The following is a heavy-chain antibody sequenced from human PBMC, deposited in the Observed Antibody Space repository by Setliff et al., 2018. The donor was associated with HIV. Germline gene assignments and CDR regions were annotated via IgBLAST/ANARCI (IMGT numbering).Heavy chain of an antibody. CDR3: ARVTRDYYDSRALYYFDY. CDR2: VSAHNGNT. D-gene: IGHD3-22*01. Sequence: ASVKVSCKASGYTFTSYGISWVKQAPGQGLEWLGWVSAHNGNTNYAQKFQGRVTMTIDTSTSTGYMDLRSLRSDDTAVYYCARVTRDYYDSRALYYFDYWGQGTLVTVSS. CDR1: GYTFTSYG. J-gene: IGHJ4*02. V-gene: IGHV1-18*01.